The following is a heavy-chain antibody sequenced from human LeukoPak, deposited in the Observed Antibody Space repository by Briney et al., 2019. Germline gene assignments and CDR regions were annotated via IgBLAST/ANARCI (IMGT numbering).Heavy chain of an antibody. V-gene: IGHV6-1*01. CDR1: GDSVSSNIGA. CDR3: ARARSSSWYGDYYYGMDV. Sequence: SQTLSLTCAISGDSVSSNIGAWNWIRQSPSRGLEWLGRTYLRSKWYYDYAVSVKSRITIHPDTSKNQFSLQLDSVTPEDTATYYCARARSSSWYGDYYYGMDVWGQGTTVTVSS. D-gene: IGHD6-19*01. J-gene: IGHJ6*02. CDR2: TYLRSKWYY.